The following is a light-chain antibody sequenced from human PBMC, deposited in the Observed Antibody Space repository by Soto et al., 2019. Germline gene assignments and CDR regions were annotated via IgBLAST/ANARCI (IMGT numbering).Light chain of an antibody. V-gene: IGLV2-14*01. CDR1: SSDIRAYKH. CDR2: EVS. Sequence: QSALTQPASVSGSPGQSITISCTGTSSDIRAYKHVSWYQQHPGKAPKLMIYEVSNRPSGVSNRFSGSKSGNTASLTISGLQAEDEADYYCSSYTTSSTQVFGTGTKLTVL. CDR3: SSYTTSSTQV. J-gene: IGLJ1*01.